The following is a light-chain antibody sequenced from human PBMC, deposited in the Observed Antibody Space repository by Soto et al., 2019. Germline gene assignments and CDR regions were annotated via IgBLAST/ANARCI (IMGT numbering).Light chain of an antibody. V-gene: IGLV2-14*01. CDR2: EVN. J-gene: IGLJ1*01. CDR3: TSCITANTRCV. Sequence: QSALTQPPSASGSPGQSVTISCTGTNNDIGGYTYVSWFQQHPGKVPKLVIFEVNYRPSGVSDRFSGSKSGNTASLTITGLQAEDEADYYCTSCITANTRCVFGSGTKLTVL. CDR1: NNDIGGYTY.